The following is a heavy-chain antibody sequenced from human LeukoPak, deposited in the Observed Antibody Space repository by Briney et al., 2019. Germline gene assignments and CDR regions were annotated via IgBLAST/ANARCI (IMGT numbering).Heavy chain of an antibody. D-gene: IGHD2-2*01. V-gene: IGHV4-59*01. CDR1: GGSISSYY. CDR2: IYYSGST. Sequence: SETLSLTCTVSGGSISSYYWSWIRQPPGKGLEWIGYIYYSGSTNYNPSLKSRVTISVDTSKNQFSLKPSSVTAADTAVYYCARDHVVVVPAARSLGMDVWGKGTTVTVSS. CDR3: ARDHVVVVPAARSLGMDV. J-gene: IGHJ6*04.